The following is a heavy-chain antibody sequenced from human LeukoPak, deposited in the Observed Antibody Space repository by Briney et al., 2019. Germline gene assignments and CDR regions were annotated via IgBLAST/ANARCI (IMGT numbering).Heavy chain of an antibody. J-gene: IGHJ3*02. Sequence: GGSLRLSCAVSGFTFSSFAMHWVRQAPGKGLEWVAEITHDGSNKYYSDSVKGRFTISRDKSQNTLYLEMNSLRVEDTAVYYCARGQYRLVWFGDEISDGFDIWGQGTMVTVSS. CDR3: ARGQYRLVWFGDEISDGFDI. CDR2: ITHDGSNK. D-gene: IGHD3-10*01. V-gene: IGHV3-30*12. CDR1: GFTFSSFA.